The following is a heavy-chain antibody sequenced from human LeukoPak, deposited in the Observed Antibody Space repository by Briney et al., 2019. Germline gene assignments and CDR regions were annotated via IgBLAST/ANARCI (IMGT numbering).Heavy chain of an antibody. CDR2: MDYSGSS. CDR1: GGSISSYY. Sequence: SETLSLTCTVSGGSISSYYWSWIRQSPGKGLAWISYMDYSGSSNYNPSLKSRVIISVDTSKNQVSLKLISVTAADTAVYYCAGVQAIAAAGFDYWGQGTLVTVSS. J-gene: IGHJ4*02. D-gene: IGHD6-13*01. CDR3: AGVQAIAAAGFDY. V-gene: IGHV4-59*01.